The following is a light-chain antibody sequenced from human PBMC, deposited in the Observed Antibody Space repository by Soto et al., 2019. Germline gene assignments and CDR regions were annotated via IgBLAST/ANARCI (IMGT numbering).Light chain of an antibody. V-gene: IGLV1-40*01. CDR1: SSNIGAGYD. CDR2: GNS. CDR3: QSYDSSLSVV. Sequence: QSVLTQPPSVSGAPGQRVTIACTVSSSNIGAGYDVHWYQQLPGTAPKLLIYGNSNRPSGVPDRFSGSKSGTSASLAITGLQAEDEADYYCQSYDSSLSVVFGTGTKVTVL. J-gene: IGLJ1*01.